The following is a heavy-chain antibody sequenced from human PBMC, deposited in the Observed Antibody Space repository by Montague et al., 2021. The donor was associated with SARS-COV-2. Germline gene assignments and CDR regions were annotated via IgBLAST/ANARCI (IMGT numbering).Heavy chain of an antibody. J-gene: IGHJ3*02. V-gene: IGHV4-34*01. D-gene: IGHD2-2*01. CDR3: ARGRQPVVVPGAGPAGRAFDT. CDR1: GGSFSNYY. CDR2: VNQSGTT. Sequence: SETLSLTCAISGGSFSNYYWSWIRQPPWKGLEWIGEVNQSGTTIYNPSVKSGVTISEDTSKNQFYLRLNSVTAADTAVYYCARGRQPVVVPGAGPAGRAFDTWGQGAMVTVSS.